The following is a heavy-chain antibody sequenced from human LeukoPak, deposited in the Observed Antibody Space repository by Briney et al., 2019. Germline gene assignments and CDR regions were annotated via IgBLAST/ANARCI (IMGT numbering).Heavy chain of an antibody. Sequence: SETLSLTCTVSGVSISGYYWSWIRQPPGKGLEWIGEINHSGSTNYNPSLKSRVTISVDTSKNQFSLKLSSVTAADTAVYYCARGKVVVAASDYWGQGTLVTVSS. CDR2: INHSGST. D-gene: IGHD2-15*01. CDR1: GVSISGYY. CDR3: ARGKVVVAASDY. J-gene: IGHJ4*02. V-gene: IGHV4-34*01.